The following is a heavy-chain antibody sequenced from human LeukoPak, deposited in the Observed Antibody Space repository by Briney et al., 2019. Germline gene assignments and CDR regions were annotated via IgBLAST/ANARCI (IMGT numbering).Heavy chain of an antibody. CDR2: IGGDGVTK. CDR3: AKGMSGSSPYNWFGP. CDR1: GLIFRNYA. V-gene: IGHV3-23*01. Sequence: PGGSLRLSCSVSGLIFRNYALSWVRQAPGKGLEWVSVIGGDGVTKVYADSVKGRFTISRDNDKNTPFLQMSSLRAEDTAIYYCAKGMSGSSPYNWFGPWGQGTLVTVSS. D-gene: IGHD1-26*01. J-gene: IGHJ5*02.